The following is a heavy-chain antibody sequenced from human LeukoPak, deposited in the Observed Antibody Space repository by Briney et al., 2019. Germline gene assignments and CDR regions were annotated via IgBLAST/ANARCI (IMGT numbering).Heavy chain of an antibody. CDR3: ARKGRGEGERYYYYYYMDV. CDR2: IYHSGST. V-gene: IGHV4-30-2*01. J-gene: IGHJ6*03. CDR1: GGSISSGGYY. Sequence: SETLPLTCTVSGGSISSGGYYWSWIRQPPGKGLEWIGYIYHSGSTYYNPSLKSRVTISVDRSKNQFSLKLSSVTAADTAVYYCARKGRGEGERYYYYYYMDVWGKGTTVTVSS. D-gene: IGHD3-10*01.